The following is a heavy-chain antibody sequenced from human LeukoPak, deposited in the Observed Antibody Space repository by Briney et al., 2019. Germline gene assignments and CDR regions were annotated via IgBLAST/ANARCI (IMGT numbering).Heavy chain of an antibody. CDR3: ARTTSFTASGYDY. D-gene: IGHD6-25*01. Sequence: ASVTVSCKASGYTFTNYHINWVRQATGQGLEWMGWMNPNNGDSGYAQKFHGRVAITRDTSISTSYMELRSLSSDDTAVYFCARTTSFTASGYDYWGQGTLVTVSS. CDR1: GYTFTNYH. V-gene: IGHV1-8*03. J-gene: IGHJ4*02. CDR2: MNPNNGDS.